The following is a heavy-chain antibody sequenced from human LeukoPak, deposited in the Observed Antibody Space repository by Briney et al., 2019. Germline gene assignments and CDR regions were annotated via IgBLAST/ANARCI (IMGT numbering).Heavy chain of an antibody. CDR3: ARAEVSGWSYYYGMDV. CDR1: GYTFTSYD. Sequence: ASVKVSCKASGYTFTSYDINWVRQATGQGLEWMGWMNPNSGNTGYAQKFQGRVTMTRNTSISTAYMELSSLRSEDTAVYYCARAEVSGWSYYYGMDVWGQGTTVTVSS. J-gene: IGHJ6*02. D-gene: IGHD6-19*01. CDR2: MNPNSGNT. V-gene: IGHV1-8*01.